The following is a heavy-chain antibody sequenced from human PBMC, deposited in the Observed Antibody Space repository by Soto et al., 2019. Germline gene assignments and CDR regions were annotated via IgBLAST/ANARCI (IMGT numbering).Heavy chain of an antibody. V-gene: IGHV1-46*01. Sequence: QVQVMQSGAEVKKPGASVKLSCRASGYTFTNYYIHLVRQAPGQGLEWMAMITPIDGRTSYAQKFQDRLIMTRDTSTSTVYVELSSLRSDDTALYYCARVDGEGPDYWGQGTLLTVSS. CDR2: ITPIDGRT. CDR1: GYTFTNYY. D-gene: IGHD3-10*01. J-gene: IGHJ4*02. CDR3: ARVDGEGPDY.